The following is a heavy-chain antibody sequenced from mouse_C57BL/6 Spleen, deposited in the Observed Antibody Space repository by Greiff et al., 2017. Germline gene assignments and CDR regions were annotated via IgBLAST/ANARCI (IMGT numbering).Heavy chain of an antibody. CDR2: ISSGSSTI. CDR3: ARVGGSSYGWYFDV. Sequence: EVKLMESGGGLVKPGGSLKLSCAASGFTFSDYGMHWVRQAPEKGLEWVAYISSGSSTIYYADTVKGRFTISRDNAKNTLFLQMTSLRSEDTAMYYCARVGGSSYGWYFDVWGTGTTVTVSS. CDR1: GFTFSDYG. J-gene: IGHJ1*03. V-gene: IGHV5-17*01. D-gene: IGHD1-1*01.